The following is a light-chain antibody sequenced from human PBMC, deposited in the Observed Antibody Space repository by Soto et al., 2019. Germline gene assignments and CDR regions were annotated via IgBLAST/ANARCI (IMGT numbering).Light chain of an antibody. V-gene: IGKV1-5*03. Sequence: DTQMTQSPSTLSASIGDRVTISCRASQNNRWLAWYQQKPGKAPKLLIYEASILQSGVPSRFTGSGSGTEFTLTISSLQPDDFATYYCHQCNSFPLTFGGGTKVEIK. J-gene: IGKJ4*01. CDR1: QNNRW. CDR2: EAS. CDR3: HQCNSFPLT.